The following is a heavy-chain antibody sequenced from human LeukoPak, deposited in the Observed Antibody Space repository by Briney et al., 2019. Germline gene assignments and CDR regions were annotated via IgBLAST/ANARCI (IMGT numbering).Heavy chain of an antibody. V-gene: IGHV4-59*01. CDR3: ARDNSYGYSDY. J-gene: IGHJ4*02. CDR2: IYYSGST. Sequence: PSETLSLTCTVSGGSISSYYWSWIRQPPGKGLEWIGYIYYSGSTNYNPSLKSRVTISVDTSKNQFSLKLSSVTAADTAVYYCARDNSYGYSDYWGQGTLVTVSS. CDR1: GGSISSYY. D-gene: IGHD5-18*01.